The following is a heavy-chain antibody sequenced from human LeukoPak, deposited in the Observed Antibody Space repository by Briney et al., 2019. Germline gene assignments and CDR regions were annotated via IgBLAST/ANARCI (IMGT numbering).Heavy chain of an antibody. D-gene: IGHD3-3*01. Sequence: GGSLRLSCAASGFTFSSYSMNWVRQTPGKGLGWISYISRSSTTIYYADSVKGRLTISRDNSKNTMYLDMNSLRAEDTAVYYCATMALLRDYFDNWGQGTLVTVSS. CDR2: ISRSSTTI. CDR3: ATMALLRDYFDN. V-gene: IGHV3-48*01. CDR1: GFTFSSYS. J-gene: IGHJ4*02.